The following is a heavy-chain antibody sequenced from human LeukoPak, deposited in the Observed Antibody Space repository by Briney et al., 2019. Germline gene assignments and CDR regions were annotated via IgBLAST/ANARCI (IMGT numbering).Heavy chain of an antibody. J-gene: IGHJ4*02. D-gene: IGHD3-16*02. CDR1: GFTFSSFA. CDR3: ARDIGYSDY. Sequence: GGSLRLSCAASGFTFSSFAMHWVRQAPGKGLEWVAVISYDGSSKYYADSVKGRFTISRDNSENTLYVQMNSLRADDTAVYYCARDIGYSDYWGQGTPVTVSS. V-gene: IGHV3-30-3*01. CDR2: ISYDGSSK.